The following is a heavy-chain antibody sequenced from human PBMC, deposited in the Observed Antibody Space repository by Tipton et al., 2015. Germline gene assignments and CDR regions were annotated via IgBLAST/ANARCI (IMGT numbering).Heavy chain of an antibody. D-gene: IGHD3-16*02. Sequence: SLRLSCSVSGGAISSYYWTWIRQPPGKGLEWMGIIYSGDSDAKYSPSFEGQVTISADKSINTAYLQWRSLKTSDTAMYYCARPSSPGRRLGELSFDYWGQGTLVTASS. J-gene: IGHJ4*02. CDR1: GGAISSYY. CDR3: ARPSSPGRRLGELSFDY. V-gene: IGHV5-51*01. CDR2: IYSGDSDA.